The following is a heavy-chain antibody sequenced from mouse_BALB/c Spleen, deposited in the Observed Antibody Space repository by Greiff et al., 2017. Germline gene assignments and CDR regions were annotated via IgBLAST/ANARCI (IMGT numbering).Heavy chain of an antibody. J-gene: IGHJ4*01. CDR2: IWAGGST. V-gene: IGHV2-9*02. Sequence: VKLVESGPGLVAPSQSLSITCTVSGFSLTSYGVHWVRQPPGKGLEWLGVIWAGGSTNYNSALMSRLSISKDNSKSQVFLKMNSLQTDDTAMYYCAREAHYYGSRNYAMDYWGQGTSVTVSS. CDR1: GFSLTSYG. D-gene: IGHD1-1*01. CDR3: AREAHYYGSRNYAMDY.